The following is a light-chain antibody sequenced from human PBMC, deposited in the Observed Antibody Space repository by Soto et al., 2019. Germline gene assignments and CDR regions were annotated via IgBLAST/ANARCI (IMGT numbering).Light chain of an antibody. V-gene: IGKV1-9*01. CDR1: QGLSSY. Sequence: IQLTQSPSSLSASLGDRVTITCRASQGLSSYLAWYQQKPGIAPKLLIYAASTLHSGVPSRFSGGGSGTDFTLTISSLQPDDFATYYCQHYNSYSEAFGQGTKVDI. CDR2: AAS. CDR3: QHYNSYSEA. J-gene: IGKJ1*01.